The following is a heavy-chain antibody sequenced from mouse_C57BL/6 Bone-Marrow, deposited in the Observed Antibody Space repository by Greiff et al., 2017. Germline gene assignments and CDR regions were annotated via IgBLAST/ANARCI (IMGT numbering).Heavy chain of an antibody. CDR1: GYTFTSYW. CDR2: IHPNSGST. D-gene: IGHD4-1*01. J-gene: IGHJ2*01. V-gene: IGHV1-64*01. CDR3: TETERVFDY. Sequence: QVQLQQPGAELVKPGASVKLSCKASGYTFTSYWMHWVKQRPGQGLEWIGMIHPNSGSTNYNEKFKSKATLTVDKSSSTAYMQLSSLSSEDSAVYYSTETERVFDYWGQGTTLTVSS.